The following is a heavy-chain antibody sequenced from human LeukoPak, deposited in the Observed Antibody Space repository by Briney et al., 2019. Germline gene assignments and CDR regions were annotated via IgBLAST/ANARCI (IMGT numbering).Heavy chain of an antibody. Sequence: HPGGSLRLSCAASGFTFSSYAMSWVRQAPGKGLEWVSVISGSGTTTDYADSVKGRFTLSRDNSKNTLYLQMNSLRAEDTAVYYCAKGSRPVVAANRFDNWGQGTLVTVSS. CDR1: GFTFSSYA. V-gene: IGHV3-23*01. J-gene: IGHJ4*02. CDR2: ISGSGTTT. D-gene: IGHD2-15*01. CDR3: AKGSRPVVAANRFDN.